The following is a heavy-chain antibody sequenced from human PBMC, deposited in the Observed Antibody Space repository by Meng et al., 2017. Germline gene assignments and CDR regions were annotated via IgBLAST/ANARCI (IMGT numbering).Heavy chain of an antibody. CDR1: GYTFTSYD. Sequence: ASVKVSCKASGYTFTSYDINWVRQATGQGLEWMGWMNPNSGNTGYAQKFQGRVTITRNTSISTAYMELSSLRSEDTAVYYCARVVRGVRGVIRLWGQGTLVTVSS. CDR3: ARVVRGVRGVIRL. J-gene: IGHJ4*02. D-gene: IGHD3-10*01. V-gene: IGHV1-8*03. CDR2: MNPNSGNT.